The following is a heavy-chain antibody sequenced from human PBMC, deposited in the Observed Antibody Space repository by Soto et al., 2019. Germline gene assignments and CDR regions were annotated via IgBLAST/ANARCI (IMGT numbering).Heavy chain of an antibody. CDR1: GYTRTELS. CDR3: ATATRELSYGFPGSYFDY. J-gene: IGHJ4*02. Sequence: ASVKVSCKVSGYTRTELSMHWVRQAPGKGLEWMGGFDPEDGETIYAQKFQGRVTMTEDTSTDTAYMELSSLRSEDTAVYYCATATRELSYGFPGSYFDYWGQGTLVTVSS. V-gene: IGHV1-24*01. D-gene: IGHD1-26*01. CDR2: FDPEDGET.